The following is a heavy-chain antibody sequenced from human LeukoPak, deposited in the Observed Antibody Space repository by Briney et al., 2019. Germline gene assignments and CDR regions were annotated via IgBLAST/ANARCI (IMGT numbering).Heavy chain of an antibody. CDR1: GGSFSGYY. CDR3: AIINNYYGSGTALKGMDV. V-gene: IGHV4-34*01. J-gene: IGHJ6*02. D-gene: IGHD3-10*01. CDR2: INHSGST. Sequence: SETLSLTCAVSGGSFSGYYWSWIRQPPGKGLEWIGEINHSGSTNYNPSLKSRVTISVDTSKNQFSLKLSSVTAADTAVYYCAIINNYYGSGTALKGMDVWGQGTTVTVSS.